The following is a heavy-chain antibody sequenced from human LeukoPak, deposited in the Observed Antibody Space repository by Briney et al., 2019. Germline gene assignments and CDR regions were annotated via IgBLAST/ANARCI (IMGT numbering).Heavy chain of an antibody. V-gene: IGHV3-74*01. D-gene: IGHD3-10*01. J-gene: IGHJ4*02. CDR2: ISTDGSDT. CDR3: TRDFLHGGV. Sequence: GGSLRLSCAASGFTFSSTWMHWVRQAPGKGLVWVSRISTDGSDTRYADSVKGRFTISRDNAKNTLYLQMNSLRAEDTAVYYCTRDFLHGGVWGQGTLVTVSS. CDR1: GFTFSSTW.